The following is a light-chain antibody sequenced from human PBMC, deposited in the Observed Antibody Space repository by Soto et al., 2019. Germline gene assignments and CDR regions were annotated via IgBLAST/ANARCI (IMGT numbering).Light chain of an antibody. V-gene: IGKV1-5*03. Sequence: DIQLTQSPSTLSASVGDRVTISCRASQSINNYLAWYQQKPGKAPKLLIYKASTLESGVPSTFSGSGSGTEFSLTISSLQPDDFAVYYCQQRSYPITFGQGTRLEIK. CDR3: QQRSYPIT. CDR1: QSINNY. J-gene: IGKJ5*01. CDR2: KAS.